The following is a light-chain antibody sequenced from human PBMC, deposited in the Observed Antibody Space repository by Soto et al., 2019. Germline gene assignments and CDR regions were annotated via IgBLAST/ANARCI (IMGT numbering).Light chain of an antibody. Sequence: EIVLTQSPATLSLSPGERATLSCRASESVSDYIAWYQQKPGQPPRLVIYDTSNRATGVPARFSGSGSGTDFTLTISSLEPEDFAGYYCQQRTNWLTFGGGTKVGIK. J-gene: IGKJ4*01. CDR3: QQRTNWLT. CDR2: DTS. V-gene: IGKV3-11*01. CDR1: ESVSDY.